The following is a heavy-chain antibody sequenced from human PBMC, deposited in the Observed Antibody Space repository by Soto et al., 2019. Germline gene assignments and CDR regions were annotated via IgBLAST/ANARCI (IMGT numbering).Heavy chain of an antibody. D-gene: IGHD6-19*01. CDR2: VFSNDEK. Sequence: SGPAGEPTETLMLTCSVSDFSLNNARMGVSWIRQSPGKALEWLAHVFSNDEKSYSTSLRSRLTISKDSSRGQVVLTVTNMDPADTATYFCARSSDSSLQYIYYFDYWGPGIPVTVSS. CDR3: ARSSDSSLQYIYYFDY. J-gene: IGHJ4*02. CDR1: DFSLNNARMG. V-gene: IGHV2-26*01.